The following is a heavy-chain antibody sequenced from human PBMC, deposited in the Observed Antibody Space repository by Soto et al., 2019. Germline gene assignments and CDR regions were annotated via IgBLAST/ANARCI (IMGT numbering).Heavy chain of an antibody. CDR2: FDPEDGET. V-gene: IGHV1-24*01. J-gene: IGHJ4*02. CDR3: ATVGVAVAGSALFDY. Sequence: ASVKVSCKVSGYTLTELSMHWVRQAPGKGLEWMGGFDPEDGETIYAQKFQGRVTMTEDTSTDTAYMELSSLRSEDTAVYYCATVGVAVAGSALFDYWGQGTLVTVSS. D-gene: IGHD6-19*01. CDR1: GYTLTELS.